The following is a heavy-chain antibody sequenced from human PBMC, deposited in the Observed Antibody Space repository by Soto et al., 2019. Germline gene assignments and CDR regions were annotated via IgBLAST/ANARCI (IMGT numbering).Heavy chain of an antibody. Sequence: GGSLRPSCAASGFTFSSYSMNWVRQAPGKGLEWVSYISSSSSTIYYADSVKGRFTISRDNAKNSLYLQMNSLRDEDTAVYYCARSDYGDYGWDDYWGQGTLVTVSS. CDR1: GFTFSSYS. CDR3: ARSDYGDYGWDDY. D-gene: IGHD4-17*01. J-gene: IGHJ4*02. V-gene: IGHV3-48*02. CDR2: ISSSSSTI.